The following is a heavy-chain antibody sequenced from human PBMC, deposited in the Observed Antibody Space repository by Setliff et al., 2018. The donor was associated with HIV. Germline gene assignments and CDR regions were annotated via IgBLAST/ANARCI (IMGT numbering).Heavy chain of an antibody. J-gene: IGHJ6*02. CDR1: GDSISSSNW. CDR2: IYHKGNI. Sequence: PSETLSLTCGVSGDSISSSNWWNWVRQSPGKGLEWIAEIYHKGNIHYNPSLRSRVTISVDTPKNQFSLKLTSVTAADTAVYYCARGGPTVAYGVDVWGQGTTVTVSS. V-gene: IGHV4-4*02. D-gene: IGHD4-17*01. CDR3: ARGGPTVAYGVDV.